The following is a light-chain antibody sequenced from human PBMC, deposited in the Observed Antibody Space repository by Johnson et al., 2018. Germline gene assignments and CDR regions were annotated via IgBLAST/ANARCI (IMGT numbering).Light chain of an antibody. CDR1: SSNIGNNY. J-gene: IGLJ1*01. CDR3: GTWASSLSAGNV. V-gene: IGLV1-51*02. CDR2: ENN. Sequence: QSVLTQPPSVSAAPGQKVTISCSGSSSNIGNNYVSWYQQLPGTATKLLIYENNKRPSGIPDRFSGSKSGTSATLGITGLQTGDEADYYCGTWASSLSAGNVFGTGTKVTVL.